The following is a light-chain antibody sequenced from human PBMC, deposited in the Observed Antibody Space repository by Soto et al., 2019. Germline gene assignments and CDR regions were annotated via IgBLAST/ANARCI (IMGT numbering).Light chain of an antibody. CDR3: SSYAGNNTYV. V-gene: IGLV2-8*01. Sequence: QSVLTQPPSAPGSPGQSFTNSCTGTSSDIGAYNYVSWYQQRPGKAPKLMIYEVSRRPSGVPYRFSGSKSGSTASLTVSGLHTEDEADYYCSSYAGNNTYVFGSGTKVTVL. J-gene: IGLJ1*01. CDR1: SSDIGAYNY. CDR2: EVS.